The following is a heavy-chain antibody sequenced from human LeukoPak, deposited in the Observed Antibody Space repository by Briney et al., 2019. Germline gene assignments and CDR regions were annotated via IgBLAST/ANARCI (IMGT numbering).Heavy chain of an antibody. CDR3: AKKVVVAATGSQYCDY. J-gene: IGHJ4*02. CDR2: ISGSGGST. CDR1: GFTFSSYA. Sequence: PGGSLRLSCAASGFTFSSYAMSWVRQAPGKGLGWVSVISGSGGSTYYADSVKGRFTISRDNSKNTLYLQMNSLRAEDTAVYYCAKKVVVAATGSQYCDYWGQGTLVTVSS. V-gene: IGHV3-23*01. D-gene: IGHD2-15*01.